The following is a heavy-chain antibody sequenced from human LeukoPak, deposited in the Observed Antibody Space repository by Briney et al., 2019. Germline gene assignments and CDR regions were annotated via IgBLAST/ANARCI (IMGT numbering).Heavy chain of an antibody. Sequence: GGSLRLSCAASGFTFSSYWTHWVRQAPGKGLVWVSRINSDGSSTSYADSVKGRFTISRDNAKNTLYLQMNSLRAKDTAVYYCARDSSGWYLFDYWGQGTLVTVSS. V-gene: IGHV3-74*01. CDR2: INSDGSST. CDR3: ARDSSGWYLFDY. CDR1: GFTFSSYW. J-gene: IGHJ4*02. D-gene: IGHD6-19*01.